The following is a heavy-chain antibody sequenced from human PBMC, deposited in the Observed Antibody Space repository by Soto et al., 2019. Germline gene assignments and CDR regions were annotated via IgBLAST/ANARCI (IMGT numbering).Heavy chain of an antibody. D-gene: IGHD3-10*01. Sequence: SETLSLTCGVYGGSIRGYYWSWIRQSPGKGLEWIGDINDNGGTNCNPSLKSRVTTSLDTSKKQVSLMVSSVTAADTAVYYCARGRYSYETIYYKFYYSALDVWGQGTTVTVSS. CDR1: GGSIRGYY. CDR3: ARGRYSYETIYYKFYYSALDV. V-gene: IGHV4-34*01. J-gene: IGHJ6*02. CDR2: INDNGGT.